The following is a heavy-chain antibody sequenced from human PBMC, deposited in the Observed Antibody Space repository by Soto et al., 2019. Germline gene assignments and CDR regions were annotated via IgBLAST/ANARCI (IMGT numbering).Heavy chain of an antibody. D-gene: IGHD3-9*01. CDR1: GFTVSSNY. Sequence: GGSLRLSCAASGFTVSSNYMSWVRQAPGKGLEWVSVIFTGGSTYYADSVKGRFTISRDNSKNTLYLQMNSLRAEDTAVYYCAKDLGFYDILTGYYPKWFDPWGQGTLVTVSS. V-gene: IGHV3-53*01. CDR2: IFTGGST. CDR3: AKDLGFYDILTGYYPKWFDP. J-gene: IGHJ5*02.